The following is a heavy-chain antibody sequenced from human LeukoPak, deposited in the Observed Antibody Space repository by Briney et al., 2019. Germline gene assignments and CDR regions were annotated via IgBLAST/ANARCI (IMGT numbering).Heavy chain of an antibody. CDR1: VVSFSISNSY. D-gene: IGHD3/OR15-3a*01. CDR3: ARQTGSGLFILP. Sequence: SETLSLTCTVSVVSFSISNSYWAWFRQPPGKGRGWIGSIYYSGNTYYNASLKSQASISIDTSKNQFSLRLTSVTAADTAVYYCARQTGSGLFILPGGQGTLVTVSS. J-gene: IGHJ4*02. CDR2: IYYSGNT. V-gene: IGHV4-39*01.